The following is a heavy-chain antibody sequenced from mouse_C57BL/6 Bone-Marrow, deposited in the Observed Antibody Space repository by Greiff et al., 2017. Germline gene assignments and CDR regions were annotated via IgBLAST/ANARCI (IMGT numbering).Heavy chain of an antibody. D-gene: IGHD1-1*01. CDR1: GYTFTSYG. V-gene: IGHV1-81*01. CDR2: IYPRSGNT. J-gene: IGHJ4*01. Sequence: SGAELARPGASVKLSCKASGYTFTSYGISWVKQRTGQGLEWIGEIYPRSGNTYYNEKFKGKATLTADKSSSTAYMELRSLTSEDSAVYFCAKRGLFITTVVATYYYAMDYWGQGTSVTVSS. CDR3: AKRGLFITTVVATYYYAMDY.